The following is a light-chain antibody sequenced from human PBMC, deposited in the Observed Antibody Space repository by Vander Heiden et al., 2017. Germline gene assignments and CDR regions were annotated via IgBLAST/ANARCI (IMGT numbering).Light chain of an antibody. CDR1: SSNSGRKA. CDR3: AAWDDSLNGPV. V-gene: IGLV1-44*01. CDR2: SHN. J-gene: IGLJ2*01. Sequence: QSVLTPPPSASGTHGQRVTIACSGSSSNSGRKAVNWYQQLPGTAPKLRIDSHNQRPSGVPDRFSASKSGTSASLAISGLQAEDEADYYCAAWDDSLNGPVFCGGTKLTVL.